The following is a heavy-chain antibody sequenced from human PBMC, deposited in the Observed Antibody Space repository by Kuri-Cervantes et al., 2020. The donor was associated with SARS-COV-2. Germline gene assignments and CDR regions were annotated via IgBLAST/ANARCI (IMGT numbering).Heavy chain of an antibody. J-gene: IGHJ5*02. CDR3: ARDGAGVAVAGTSNWFDP. D-gene: IGHD6-19*01. Sequence: SETLSLTCSVSRGSISSTSYYWAWIRQPPGKGLEWIGSIYYLGNTFYNPSLNSRVTISADTSKIQFSLKLSSVTAADTAVYYCARDGAGVAVAGTSNWFDPWGQGTLVTVPQ. V-gene: IGHV4-39*07. CDR1: RGSISSTSYY. CDR2: IYYLGNT.